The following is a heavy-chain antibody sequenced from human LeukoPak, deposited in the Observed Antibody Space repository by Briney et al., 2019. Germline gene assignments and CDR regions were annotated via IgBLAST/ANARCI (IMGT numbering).Heavy chain of an antibody. CDR2: IYSSGST. J-gene: IGHJ4*02. V-gene: IGHV4-4*07. Sequence: SETLSLTCTVSGGSINSYFWNWIRQPAGKGLEWIGRIYSSGSTDYNPSLKSRVTISVDKSNNQFSLKLSSVTAADTAVYYCARDLYDSSGYYYDHWGQGTLVTDSS. CDR3: ARDLYDSSGYYYDH. D-gene: IGHD3-22*01. CDR1: GGSINSYF.